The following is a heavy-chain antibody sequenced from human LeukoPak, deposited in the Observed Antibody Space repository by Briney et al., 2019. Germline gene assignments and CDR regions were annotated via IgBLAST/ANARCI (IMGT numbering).Heavy chain of an antibody. Sequence: GGSLRLSCAASGFTFSNYYMSWVRQAPGKGLEWVGIIRNKANGGTTEKTTSVKGRFTISRDDSKSITYLQMNSLRAEDTAVFYCARYSNYGDYYYYYMDVWGKGTTVTVSS. CDR2: IRNKANGGTT. D-gene: IGHD4-11*01. J-gene: IGHJ6*03. CDR1: GFTFSNYY. V-gene: IGHV3-71*03. CDR3: ARYSNYGDYYYYYMDV.